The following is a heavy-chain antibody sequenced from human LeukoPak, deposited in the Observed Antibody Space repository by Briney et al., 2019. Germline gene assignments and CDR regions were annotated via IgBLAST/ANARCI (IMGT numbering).Heavy chain of an antibody. J-gene: IGHJ5*02. D-gene: IGHD4-17*01. V-gene: IGHV4-39*07. CDR2: IYYSGST. CDR1: GGSISSSSYY. Sequence: PSETLSLTCTVSGGSISSSSYYWGWIRQPPGKGLEWIGSIYYSGSTNYNPSLKSRVTISVDTSKNQFSLKLSSVTAADTAVYYCARSADYGVYNWFDPWGQGTLVTVSS. CDR3: ARSADYGVYNWFDP.